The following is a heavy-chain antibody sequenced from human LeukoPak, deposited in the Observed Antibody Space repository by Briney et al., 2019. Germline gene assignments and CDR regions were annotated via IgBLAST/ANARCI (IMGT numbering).Heavy chain of an antibody. CDR1: GGTLSSYA. Sequence: SVKVSCKASGGTLSSYAISWVRPAPGQGLEWMGRIIPILGIANYAQKFQGRVTITADKSTSTAYMELSSLRSEDTAVYYCATGLAAAGTSFDYWGQGTLVTVSS. V-gene: IGHV1-69*04. J-gene: IGHJ4*02. CDR3: ATGLAAAGTSFDY. D-gene: IGHD6-13*01. CDR2: IIPILGIA.